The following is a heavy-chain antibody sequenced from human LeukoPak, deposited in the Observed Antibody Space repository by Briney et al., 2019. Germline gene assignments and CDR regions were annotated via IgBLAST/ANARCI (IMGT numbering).Heavy chain of an antibody. CDR1: GYTFTSYG. Sequence: SVKVSCKASGYTFTSYGISWVRQAPGQGLEWMGGIIPIFGTANYAQKFQGRVTITTDESTSTAYMELSSLRSEDTAVYYCARAAGYCSSTSCYVYFQHWGQGTLVTVSS. J-gene: IGHJ1*01. D-gene: IGHD2-2*01. CDR2: IIPIFGTA. V-gene: IGHV1-69*05. CDR3: ARAAGYCSSTSCYVYFQH.